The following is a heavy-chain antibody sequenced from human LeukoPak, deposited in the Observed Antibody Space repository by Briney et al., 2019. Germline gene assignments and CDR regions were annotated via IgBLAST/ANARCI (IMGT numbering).Heavy chain of an antibody. J-gene: IGHJ3*02. D-gene: IGHD2-15*01. V-gene: IGHV4-4*07. CDR1: GGSISSYY. Sequence: SETLSLTCTVSGGSISSYYWSWIRQPAGKGLEWIGRIYTSGSTNYNPSLKSRVTMSVDTSKNQFSLKLSSVTAADTAVYYCARFPRRYCSGGSCPRDAFDIWGQGTMVTVSS. CDR2: IYTSGST. CDR3: ARFPRRYCSGGSCPRDAFDI.